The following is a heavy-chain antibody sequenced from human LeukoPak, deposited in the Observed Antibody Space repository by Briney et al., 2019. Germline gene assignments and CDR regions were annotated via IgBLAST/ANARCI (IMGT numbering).Heavy chain of an antibody. Sequence: PGGSLRLSCAASGFTFSSYGMHWVRQAPGKGLEWVAVISYDGSNKYYADSVKGRFTISRDNSKNTLYLQMNSLRAEDTAVYHCAKDLDETYYYALTDYWGQGTLVTVSS. J-gene: IGHJ4*02. D-gene: IGHD3-10*01. V-gene: IGHV3-30*18. CDR1: GFTFSSYG. CDR3: AKDLDETYYYALTDY. CDR2: ISYDGSNK.